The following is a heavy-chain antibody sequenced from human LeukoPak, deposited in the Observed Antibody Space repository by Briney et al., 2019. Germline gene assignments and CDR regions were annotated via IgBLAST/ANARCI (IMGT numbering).Heavy chain of an antibody. CDR2: IYSGGST. D-gene: IGHD3-3*01. Sequence: GGSLRLSCAASGFTVSSNYMSWVRQAPGKGLEWVSVIYSGGSTYYADSVKGRFTISRDDSKNTLYLQMNSLGAKDTAVYYCAREFWSDDAFDVWGQGTMVTVSS. V-gene: IGHV3-53*01. J-gene: IGHJ3*01. CDR3: AREFWSDDAFDV. CDR1: GFTVSSNY.